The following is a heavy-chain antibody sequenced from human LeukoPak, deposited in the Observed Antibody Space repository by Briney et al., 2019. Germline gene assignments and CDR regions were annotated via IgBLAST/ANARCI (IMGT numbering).Heavy chain of an antibody. CDR1: GYTFTGYY. CDR3: ARGNWNDDSFDY. Sequence: ASVKVSCKASGYTFTGYYMHWVRQAPGQGLERMGWINPNSGGTNYAQKFQGRVTMTRDTSISTAYMELSRLRSDDTAVYYCARGNWNDDSFDYWGQGTLVTVSS. V-gene: IGHV1-2*02. D-gene: IGHD1-1*01. J-gene: IGHJ4*02. CDR2: INPNSGGT.